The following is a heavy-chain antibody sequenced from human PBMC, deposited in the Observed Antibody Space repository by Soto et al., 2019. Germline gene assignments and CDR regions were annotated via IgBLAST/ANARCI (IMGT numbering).Heavy chain of an antibody. D-gene: IGHD3-22*01. Sequence: QVQMVQSGAEVRKPGTSVKVSCETSGYKFTSHYIHWVRQAPGQGLEWMGMIDPYDGTTTNAQRSQSSVTMTLDTSTPTVNMEVNSLTSEETATYYCARDILPASTTTMRTRGKGYGKDYWGPGNLVSVS. J-gene: IGHJ4*02. CDR1: GYKFTSHY. CDR2: IDPYDGTT. V-gene: IGHV1-46*01. CDR3: ARDILPASTTTMRTRGKGYGKDY.